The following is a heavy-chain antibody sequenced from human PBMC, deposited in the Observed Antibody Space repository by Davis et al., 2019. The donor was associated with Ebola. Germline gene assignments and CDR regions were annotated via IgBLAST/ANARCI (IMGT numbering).Heavy chain of an antibody. J-gene: IGHJ6*02. CDR1: GFTFNTYS. V-gene: IGHV3-48*02. CDR3: ARGYYYGMDV. Sequence: PGGSLRLSCAASGFTFNTYSMNWVRQAPGKGLEWVSYISSTGSTIYYADSVKGRSTISRDNAKNSLYLQMSSLRDEETAVYYCARGYYYGMDVWGQGTTVTVSS. CDR2: ISSTGSTI.